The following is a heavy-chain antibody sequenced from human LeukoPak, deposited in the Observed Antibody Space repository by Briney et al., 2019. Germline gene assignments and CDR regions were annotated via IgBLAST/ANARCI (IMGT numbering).Heavy chain of an antibody. V-gene: IGHV3-7*01. D-gene: IGHD3-16*01. CDR2: IKQDGSET. CDR3: ARDFWGTCRVDYFDY. J-gene: IGHJ4*02. CDR1: GFTFSNYW. Sequence: GGSLRLSCAASGFTFSNYWMSWVRRAPGKGLEWVANIKQDGSETYYVDSVRGRFTISRDNAKKSLCLQMNSLRAEDTAIYYCARDFWGTCRVDYFDYWGQGTLVTVSS.